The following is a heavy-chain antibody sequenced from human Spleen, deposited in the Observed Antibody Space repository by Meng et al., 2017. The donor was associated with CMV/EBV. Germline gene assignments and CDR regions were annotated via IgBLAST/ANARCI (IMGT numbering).Heavy chain of an antibody. Sequence: GESLKISCAASGFTFSSYSMNWVRQAPGKGLEWVSSISSSSSYMYYADSVKGRFTISRDNAKNSLYLQMNSLRAEDTAVYYCARDLGYSTPFDPWGQGTRVTVSS. D-gene: IGHD6-13*01. CDR2: ISSSSSYM. CDR1: GFTFSSYS. CDR3: ARDLGYSTPFDP. J-gene: IGHJ5*02. V-gene: IGHV3-21*01.